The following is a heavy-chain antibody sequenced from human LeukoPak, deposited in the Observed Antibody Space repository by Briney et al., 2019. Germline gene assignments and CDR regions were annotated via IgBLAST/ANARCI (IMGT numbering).Heavy chain of an antibody. CDR2: ISYDGSNK. Sequence: PGGSLRLSCAASGFTFSSYAMHWVRQAPGKGLEWVAVISYDGSNKYYADSVKGRFTISRGNSKNTLYLQMNSLRAEDTAVYYCARDPPAYSSYYYYYMDVWGKGTTVTVSS. V-gene: IGHV3-30*04. D-gene: IGHD5-18*01. CDR1: GFTFSSYA. J-gene: IGHJ6*03. CDR3: ARDPPAYSSYYYYYMDV.